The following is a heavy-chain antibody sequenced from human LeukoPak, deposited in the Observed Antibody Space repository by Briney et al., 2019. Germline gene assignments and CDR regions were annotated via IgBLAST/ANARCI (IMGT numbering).Heavy chain of an antibody. CDR3: AVLSSGYPVDY. V-gene: IGHV3-74*01. Sequence: GGSLRLSCAASGFTFRSYWMHWVRQAPGKGLVWVSRINSDGSSTTYADSVKGRFTISRDSAKNTLHLQMNSLRVEDTAVYYCAVLSSGYPVDYWGQGTLVTVSS. D-gene: IGHD3-22*01. CDR2: INSDGSST. J-gene: IGHJ4*02. CDR1: GFTFRSYW.